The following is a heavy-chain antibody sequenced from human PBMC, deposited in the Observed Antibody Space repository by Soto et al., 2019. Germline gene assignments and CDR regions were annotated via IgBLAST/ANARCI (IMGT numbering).Heavy chain of an antibody. V-gene: IGHV1-69*01. CDR1: GGTFSTYD. Sequence: QVQLVQSGAEVKKPGSSVKVSCKASGGTFSTYDICWVRQAPGQGLERMGGIIPLFGTANYAQKFQGRATIIADESTRTGYMELRRLRSEDKAVYYCAINEGTDGYKFAYWGQGTLVTVSS. CDR3: AINEGTDGYKFAY. D-gene: IGHD5-12*01. CDR2: IIPLFGTA. J-gene: IGHJ4*02.